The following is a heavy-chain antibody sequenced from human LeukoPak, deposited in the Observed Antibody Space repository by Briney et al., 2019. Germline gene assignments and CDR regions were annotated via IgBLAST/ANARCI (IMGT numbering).Heavy chain of an antibody. V-gene: IGHV4-39*01. D-gene: IGHD4-11*01. CDR2: IYYSGST. CDR3: VRRNSALVFDK. CDR1: IGSISIISYY. Sequence: SETLSLTCTVSIGSISIISYYCGSIRQPPGKWLEWIGNIYYSGSTYYNPSLKKRVTISVDTSKNQFSLRVSCVTAADTALYCCVRRNSALVFDKWGQGTLVTVSS. J-gene: IGHJ4*02.